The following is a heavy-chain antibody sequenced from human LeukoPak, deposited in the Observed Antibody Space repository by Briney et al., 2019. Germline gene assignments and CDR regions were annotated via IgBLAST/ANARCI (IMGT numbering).Heavy chain of an antibody. D-gene: IGHD5-12*01. CDR3: AKDKWPPRPPENAWYFDY. J-gene: IGHJ4*02. V-gene: IGHV3-30*02. Sequence: VGSLRLSCAASGFTFSSYGMHWVRQAPGKGLEWVAFIRYDGSNKYYADSVKGRFTISRDNSKNTLYLQMNSLRAEDTAVYYCAKDKWPPRPPENAWYFDYWGQGTLVTVSS. CDR2: IRYDGSNK. CDR1: GFTFSSYG.